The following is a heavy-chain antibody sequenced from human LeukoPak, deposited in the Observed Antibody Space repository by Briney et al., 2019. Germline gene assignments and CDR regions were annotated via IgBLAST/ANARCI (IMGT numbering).Heavy chain of an antibody. J-gene: IGHJ4*02. CDR3: ARDRYRSTIFHY. CDR2: IYYSGST. CDR1: GGSISSYY. Sequence: PSETLSLTCTVSGGSISSYYWSWIRQPPGKGLEWIGYIYYSGSTNYNPSLKSRVTISVDTSKNQFSLNLRSVTAPDTAVYYCARDRYRSTIFHYWGKGTLVTVSS. D-gene: IGHD6-13*01. V-gene: IGHV4-59*01.